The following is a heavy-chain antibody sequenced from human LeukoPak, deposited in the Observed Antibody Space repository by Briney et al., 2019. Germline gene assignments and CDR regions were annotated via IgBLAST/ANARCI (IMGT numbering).Heavy chain of an antibody. J-gene: IGHJ4*02. CDR3: AKDKKTGYCTNGVCYFDY. V-gene: IGHV3-9*01. CDR1: GFTFDDYA. CDR2: ISWNSGSI. D-gene: IGHD2-8*01. Sequence: QPGGSLRLSCAASGFTFDDYAMHWVRQAPGKGVEWVSGISWNSGSIGYADSVKGRFTISRDNAKNSLYLQMNSLRAEDTALYYCAKDKKTGYCTNGVCYFDYWGQGTLVTVSS.